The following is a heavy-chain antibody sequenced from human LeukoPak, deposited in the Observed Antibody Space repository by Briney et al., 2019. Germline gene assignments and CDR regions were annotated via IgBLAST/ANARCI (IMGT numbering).Heavy chain of an antibody. J-gene: IGHJ4*02. CDR3: AKSPGYLSQGGPFFDY. CDR1: GFTFSSYA. Sequence: GGSLRLSCAASGFTFSSYAMSWVRQAPGKGLEWVSAISGSGGSTYYADSVKGRFTISRDNSKNTLYLQMNSLRAEDTAVYYCAKSPGYLSQGGPFFDYWGQGTLVTVSS. V-gene: IGHV3-23*01. D-gene: IGHD6-25*01. CDR2: ISGSGGST.